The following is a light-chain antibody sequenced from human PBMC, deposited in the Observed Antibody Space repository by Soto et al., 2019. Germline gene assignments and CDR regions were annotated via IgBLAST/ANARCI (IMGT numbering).Light chain of an antibody. V-gene: IGLV1-47*01. CDR1: DSNIGSNS. CDR2: KSD. CDR3: ATWDDGLSGVL. Sequence: QSALTQPPSASGTPGQRVSITCSGSDSNIGSNSVHWYQQVPGMAPKLLVYKSDQRPSGVPDRFSGSKSVTSASLAISGLRAEDEAEYYCATWDDGLSGVLFGGGTQLTVL. J-gene: IGLJ2*01.